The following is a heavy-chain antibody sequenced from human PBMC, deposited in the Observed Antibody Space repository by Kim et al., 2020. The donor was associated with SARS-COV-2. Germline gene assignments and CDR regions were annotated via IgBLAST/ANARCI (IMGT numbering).Heavy chain of an antibody. D-gene: IGHD5-12*01. CDR1: GGTFSSYA. V-gene: IGHV1-69*13. J-gene: IGHJ6*02. Sequence: SVKVSCKASGGTFSSYAISWVRQAPGQGLEWMGGIIPIFGTANYAQKFQGRVTITADESTSTAYMELSSLRSEDTAVYYCARRGPWGYSGYDYYYYGMDVWGQGTTVTVSS. CDR3: ARRGPWGYSGYDYYYYGMDV. CDR2: IIPIFGTA.